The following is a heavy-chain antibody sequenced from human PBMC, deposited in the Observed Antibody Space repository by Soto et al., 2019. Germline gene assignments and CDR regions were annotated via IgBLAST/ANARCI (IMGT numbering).Heavy chain of an antibody. V-gene: IGHV4-4*02. CDR1: GGSISSSNW. Sequence: SETLSLTCAVSGGSISSSNWWSWVRQPPGKGLEWIGEIYHSGSTNYNPSLKSRVTISVDKSKNQFSLKLSYVTAADTAVYYCVQLAGIYYYYGMDVWGQGTTVTVSS. D-gene: IGHD6-19*01. CDR2: IYHSGST. CDR3: VQLAGIYYYYGMDV. J-gene: IGHJ6*02.